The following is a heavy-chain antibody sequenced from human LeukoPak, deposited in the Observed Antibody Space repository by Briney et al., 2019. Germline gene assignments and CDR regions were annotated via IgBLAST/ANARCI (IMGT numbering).Heavy chain of an antibody. Sequence: SVKISCKASGGTFSSYAISWVRQAPGQGLEWMGGIIPIFGTANYAQKFQGRVTITADESTSTAYMELSSLRSEDTAVYYCAREVLVGATGWFDPWGQGTLVTVSS. J-gene: IGHJ5*02. CDR1: GGTFSSYA. D-gene: IGHD1-26*01. CDR3: AREVLVGATGWFDP. V-gene: IGHV1-69*13. CDR2: IIPIFGTA.